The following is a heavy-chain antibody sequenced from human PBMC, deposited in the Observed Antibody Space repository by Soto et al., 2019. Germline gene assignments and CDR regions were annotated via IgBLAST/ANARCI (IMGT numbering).Heavy chain of an antibody. CDR1: GYTFTSYG. CDR2: ISAYNGNT. J-gene: IGHJ4*02. D-gene: IGHD3-10*01. CDR3: ARGVRGGSGSYYYFDY. Sequence: ASVKVSCKASGYTFTSYGISWVRQAPGQGLEWMGWISAYNGNTNYAQKLQGRVTMTTDTSTSTAYMGLRSLRSDDTAVYYCARGVRGGSGSYYYFDYWGQGTLVTVSS. V-gene: IGHV1-18*01.